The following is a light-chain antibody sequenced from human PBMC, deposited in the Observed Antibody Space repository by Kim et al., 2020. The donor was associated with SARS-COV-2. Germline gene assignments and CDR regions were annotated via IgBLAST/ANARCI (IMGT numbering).Light chain of an antibody. CDR1: SLRTYY. CDR3: NSRDNSGNHVV. Sequence: AVGQPVRIKCQGDSLRTYYASWYQQKPGQAPILVIYGKNNRPSGIPDRFSGSSSGNTASLTVTGAQAVDEADYYCNSRDNSGNHVVFGGGTQLTVL. CDR2: GKN. V-gene: IGLV3-19*01. J-gene: IGLJ2*01.